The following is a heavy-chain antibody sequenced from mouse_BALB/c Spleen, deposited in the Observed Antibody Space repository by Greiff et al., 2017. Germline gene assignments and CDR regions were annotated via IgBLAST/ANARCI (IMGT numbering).Heavy chain of an antibody. CDR3: ASLPYYRYDEVAY. CDR1: GYTFTSYW. D-gene: IGHD2-14*01. Sequence: VQLQQSGTVLARPGASVKMSCKASGYTFTSYWMHWVKQRPGQGLEWIGAIYPGNSDTSYNQKFKGKAKLTAVTSTSTAYMELSSLTNEDSAVYYCASLPYYRYDEVAYWGQGTLVTVSA. CDR2: IYPGNSDT. J-gene: IGHJ3*01. V-gene: IGHV1-5*01.